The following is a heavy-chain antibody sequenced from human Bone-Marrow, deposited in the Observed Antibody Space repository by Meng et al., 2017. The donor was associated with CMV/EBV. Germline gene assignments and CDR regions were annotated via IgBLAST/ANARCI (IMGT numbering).Heavy chain of an antibody. V-gene: IGHV3-7*01. CDR2: IKQDGSGK. Sequence: GESLKISCAASGFTFSSYWMSWVRQAPGKGLEWVANIKQDGSGKYYVDSVKGRFTISRDNAKNKLYLQMNRLRAEDTAVYYCARPTESRSWYLDYWGQGTLVTVSS. J-gene: IGHJ4*02. D-gene: IGHD6-13*01. CDR1: GFTFSSYW. CDR3: ARPTESRSWYLDY.